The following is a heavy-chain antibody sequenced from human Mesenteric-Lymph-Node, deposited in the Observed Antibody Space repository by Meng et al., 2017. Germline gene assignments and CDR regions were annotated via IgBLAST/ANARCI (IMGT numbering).Heavy chain of an antibody. CDR1: GGSFSGYY. CDR2: INHSGST. Sequence: GSLRLSCAVYGGSFSGYYWSWIRQPPGKGLEWIGEINHSGSTNYNPSLKSRVTISVDKSKNQFSLKLSSVTAEDTAVYYCARGHRDWTVVTDYWGQGTLVTVSS. J-gene: IGHJ4*02. D-gene: IGHD4-23*01. CDR3: ARGHRDWTVVTDY. V-gene: IGHV4-34*01.